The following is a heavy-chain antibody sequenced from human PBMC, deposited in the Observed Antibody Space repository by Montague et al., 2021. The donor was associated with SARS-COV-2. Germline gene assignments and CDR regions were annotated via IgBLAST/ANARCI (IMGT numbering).Heavy chain of an antibody. CDR3: ARVISAVAGANFYFDY. CDR1: GGSTSSGSY. Sequence: SETLSLTCTVSGGSTSSGSYWGWIRQPPGKGLEWIGTSDHSGITXYSPSLKSRVTISLDTSKNQFSLNLDSVTASDTAMYYCARVISAVAGANFYFDYWGQGTLVTVSS. D-gene: IGHD4/OR15-4a*01. V-gene: IGHV4-38-2*02. CDR2: SDHSGIT. J-gene: IGHJ4*02.